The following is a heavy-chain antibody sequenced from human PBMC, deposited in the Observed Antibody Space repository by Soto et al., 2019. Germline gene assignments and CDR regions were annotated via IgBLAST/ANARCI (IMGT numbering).Heavy chain of an antibody. CDR2: ISAYNGNT. CDR1: GYTFTSYG. CDR3: ARDTGRAESNWFDP. V-gene: IGHV1-18*01. Sequence: ASVKVSCKASGYTFTSYGISWVRQTPGQGLEWMGWISAYNGNTNYAQKLQGRVTMTTDTSTSTAYMELRSLRSDDTAVYYCARDTGRAESNWFDPWGQGTLVTV. D-gene: IGHD1-26*01. J-gene: IGHJ5*02.